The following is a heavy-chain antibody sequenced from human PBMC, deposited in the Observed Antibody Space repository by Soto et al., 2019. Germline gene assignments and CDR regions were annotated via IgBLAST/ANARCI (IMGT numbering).Heavy chain of an antibody. CDR2: IYSGGST. V-gene: IGHV3-66*01. D-gene: IGHD6-6*01. Sequence: EVQLVESGGGLVQPGGSLRLSCAASGFTVSSNYMSWGRQAPGKGLEWVSVIYSGGSTFYADSVKGRFTISRDNSKHTVYLQMNSLRAEDAGVYYCAREIGRGAAQTNYMDVWGKGTTVTVS. J-gene: IGHJ6*03. CDR3: AREIGRGAAQTNYMDV. CDR1: GFTVSSNY.